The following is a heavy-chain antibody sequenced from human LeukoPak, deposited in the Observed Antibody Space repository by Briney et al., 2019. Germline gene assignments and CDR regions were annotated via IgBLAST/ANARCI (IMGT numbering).Heavy chain of an antibody. CDR3: ARVLSSGWYGAFDI. V-gene: IGHV4-59*01. CDR1: GGSISSYY. D-gene: IGHD6-19*01. J-gene: IGHJ3*02. Sequence: SETLSLTCTVSGGSISSYYWSWIRPPPGKGLEWIGYIHYSGSTNYNPSLKSRVTISVDTSKNQFSLKLSSVTAADTAVYYCARVLSSGWYGAFDIWGQGTMVTVSS. CDR2: IHYSGST.